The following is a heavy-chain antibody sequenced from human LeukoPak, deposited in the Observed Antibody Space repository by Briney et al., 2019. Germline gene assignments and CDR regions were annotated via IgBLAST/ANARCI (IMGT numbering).Heavy chain of an antibody. Sequence: GGSLRLSCAASGFTFSSFVMSWVRQAPGKGLEWVSAISGSGGSAFYADSVKGRFTISRDNSKNTLYLQMNILRAEDTAVYYCARDQVPGQYWGQGTLVTVSS. J-gene: IGHJ4*02. V-gene: IGHV3-23*01. CDR2: ISGSGGSA. CDR1: GFTFSSFV. CDR3: ARDQVPGQY.